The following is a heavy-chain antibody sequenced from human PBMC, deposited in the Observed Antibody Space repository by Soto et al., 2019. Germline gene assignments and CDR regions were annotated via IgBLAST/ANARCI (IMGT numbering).Heavy chain of an antibody. CDR3: ARLDGYQLPWAYAFDI. CDR1: GYSFTSYW. D-gene: IGHD2-2*01. V-gene: IGHV5-51*01. J-gene: IGHJ3*02. Sequence: GESLKISCKGSGYSFTSYWISWVRQMPGKGLEWMGIIYPGDSDTRYSPSFQGQVTISADKSISTAYLQWSSLKASDTAMYYCARLDGYQLPWAYAFDIWGQGTMVTVSS. CDR2: IYPGDSDT.